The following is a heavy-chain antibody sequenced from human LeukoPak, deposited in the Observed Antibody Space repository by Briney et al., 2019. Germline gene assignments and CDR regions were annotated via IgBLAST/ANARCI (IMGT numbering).Heavy chain of an antibody. D-gene: IGHD5-12*01. V-gene: IGHV1-69*05. CDR2: IIPIFGTA. J-gene: IGHJ4*02. CDR3: GGVVEGGYRGAFAS. Sequence: ASVKVSCKASGGTFSSYAISWVRQAPGQGLEWMGGIIPIFGTANYAQKFQGRVTITTDESRGPAYMELSSLRRGDTGVYYCGGVVEGGYRGAFASWGQGTLVTVSS. CDR1: GGTFSSYA.